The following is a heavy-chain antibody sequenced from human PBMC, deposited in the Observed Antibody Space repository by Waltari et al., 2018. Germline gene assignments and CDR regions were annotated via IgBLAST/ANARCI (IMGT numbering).Heavy chain of an antibody. Sequence: QVQLQQRGAGLLKPSETLSLTCAVYGGSFSGYYWSWIRPPPGKGLEWIGEINHSGSTNYNPSLKSRVTISVDTSKNQFSLKLSSVTAADTAVYYCARAWISLILGATSAFDIWGQGTMVTVS. D-gene: IGHD1-26*01. J-gene: IGHJ3*02. CDR2: INHSGST. CDR1: GGSFSGYY. CDR3: ARAWISLILGATSAFDI. V-gene: IGHV4-34*01.